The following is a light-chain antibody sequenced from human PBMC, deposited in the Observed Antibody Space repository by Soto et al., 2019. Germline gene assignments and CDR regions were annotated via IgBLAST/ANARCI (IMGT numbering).Light chain of an antibody. Sequence: SYELTQPPSVSVAPGQTARISCGGDKIEHRTVHWYQQKAGQAPVLVVFDDRDRPSGIPERFAGSNSGNTATLTISRIEVGDEADYCCQVWESGDHLVVFGGGTKLTVL. V-gene: IGLV3-21*02. CDR2: DDR. CDR3: QVWESGDHLVV. J-gene: IGLJ2*01. CDR1: KIEHRT.